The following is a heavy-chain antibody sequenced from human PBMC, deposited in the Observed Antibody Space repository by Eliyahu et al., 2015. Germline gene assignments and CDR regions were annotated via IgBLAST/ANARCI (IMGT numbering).Heavy chain of an antibody. Sequence: EVQLVESGGGLVQPGGSLRXSCAASGFPFXRYWMHWVRQAPGKGLVWVSRIRTDGSSMGYADSVKGRFAIARDNAKDTLYLQMNGLRVEDTAVYYCATAHISSAPTVMYWGQGILVTVSS. CDR3: ATAHISSAPTVMY. J-gene: IGHJ4*02. V-gene: IGHV3-74*01. CDR1: GFPFXRYW. D-gene: IGHD3-22*01. CDR2: IRTDGSSM.